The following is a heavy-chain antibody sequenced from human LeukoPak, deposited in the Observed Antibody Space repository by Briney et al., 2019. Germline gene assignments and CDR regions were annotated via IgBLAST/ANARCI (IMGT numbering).Heavy chain of an antibody. CDR3: ARSIAAAAPDY. Sequence: PGGSLRLSCAASGFTFRSYSMNWVRQAPGKGMEWVSSISSSSSYIYYADSVKGRFTISRDNAKNSLYLQMNSLRAEDTAVYYCARSIAAAAPDYWGQGTLVTVSS. D-gene: IGHD6-13*01. V-gene: IGHV3-21*01. CDR2: ISSSSSYI. J-gene: IGHJ4*02. CDR1: GFTFRSYS.